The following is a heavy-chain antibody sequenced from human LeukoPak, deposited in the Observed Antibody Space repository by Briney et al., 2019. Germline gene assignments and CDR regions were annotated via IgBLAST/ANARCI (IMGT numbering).Heavy chain of an antibody. CDR1: GFTFSSFS. CDR3: AKDADIAAPQEFFDY. D-gene: IGHD6-13*01. V-gene: IGHV3-21*04. CDR2: ISSSSIYI. J-gene: IGHJ4*02. Sequence: GGSLRLSCAASGFTFSSFSLDWVRQTPGKGLEWVSSISSSSIYIYYADSVKGRFTISRDNAKNSLYLQMNSLRAEDTAVYYCAKDADIAAPQEFFDYWGQGTLVTVSS.